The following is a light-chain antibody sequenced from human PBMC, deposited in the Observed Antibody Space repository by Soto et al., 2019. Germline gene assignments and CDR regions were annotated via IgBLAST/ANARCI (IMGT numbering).Light chain of an antibody. CDR1: QSVSSSY. CDR3: QQYGSSPPGWT. Sequence: ESVLTQSPGTLSLSPGERATLSCRASQSVSSSYLAWYQQKPGQAPRLLIYGASSRATGIPDRFSGSGSGTDFTLTISRLETEDFAVYYCQQYGSSPPGWTFGQGTKVEIK. V-gene: IGKV3-20*01. J-gene: IGKJ1*01. CDR2: GAS.